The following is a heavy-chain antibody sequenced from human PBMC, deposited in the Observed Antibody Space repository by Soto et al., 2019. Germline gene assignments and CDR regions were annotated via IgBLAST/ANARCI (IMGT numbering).Heavy chain of an antibody. CDR3: ARTIAPPYYFDY. J-gene: IGHJ4*02. V-gene: IGHV4-30-4*01. D-gene: IGHD3-10*01. CDR1: DGSIISGDYY. Sequence: PSETLSVTCTVSDGSIISGDYYWSWIRQPPGKGLEWIGYIYYSGSTFYKPSLKSRVTISADTSKNQFSLKLSSVTTADTAVYYCARTIAPPYYFDYWGQGTLVTVSS. CDR2: IYYSGST.